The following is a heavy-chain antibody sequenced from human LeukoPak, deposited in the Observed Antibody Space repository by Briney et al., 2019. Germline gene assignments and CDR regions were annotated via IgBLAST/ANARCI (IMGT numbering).Heavy chain of an antibody. Sequence: PGGSLRLSCAASGFTFRTYWMHWVRQVPGKGLVWVSRIDSDGSSTSYADFVKGRFTISRDNARNTFYLQMNSLRVEDTAVYYCARDNIRSLDYWGQGTLVTVSS. CDR3: ARDNIRSLDY. V-gene: IGHV3-74*01. J-gene: IGHJ4*02. CDR2: IDSDGSST. CDR1: GFTFRTYW. D-gene: IGHD1-14*01.